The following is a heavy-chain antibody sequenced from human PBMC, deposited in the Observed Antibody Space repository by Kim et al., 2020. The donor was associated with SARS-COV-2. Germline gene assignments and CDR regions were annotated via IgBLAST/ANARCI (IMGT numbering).Heavy chain of an antibody. V-gene: IGHV3-23*01. CDR3: AKDPVPYYYGSGSGPAMGY. Sequence: RFTISRNNSKNTLYLQMNSLRAEDTAVYYCAKDPVPYYYGSGSGPAMGYWGQGTLVTVSS. D-gene: IGHD3-10*01. J-gene: IGHJ4*02.